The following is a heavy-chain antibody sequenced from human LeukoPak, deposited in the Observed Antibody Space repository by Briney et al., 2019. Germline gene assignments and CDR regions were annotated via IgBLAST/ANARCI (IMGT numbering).Heavy chain of an antibody. CDR3: ARTPPGGLIDY. V-gene: IGHV1-18*01. Sequence: GASVKVSCKASGYTFTSYGISWVRQAPGQGLEWMGWISAYNGNTNYAQKLQGRVTMTTDTSISTAYMELSSLTSEDTAVYYCARTPPGGLIDYWGQGTLVTVSS. D-gene: IGHD3-10*01. CDR2: ISAYNGNT. CDR1: GYTFTSYG. J-gene: IGHJ4*02.